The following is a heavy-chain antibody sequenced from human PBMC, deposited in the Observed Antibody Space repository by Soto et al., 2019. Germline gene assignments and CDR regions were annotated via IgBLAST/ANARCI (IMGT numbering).Heavy chain of an antibody. CDR2: INHSGST. Sequence: PSETLSLTCAVYGGSFSGYYWSWIRQPPGKGLEWIGEINHSGSTNYNPSLKSRVTISVDTSKNQFSLKLSSVTAADTAVYYCARGGYDFWSGYDYYYMDVWGKGTTVTVSS. J-gene: IGHJ6*03. CDR1: GGSFSGYY. D-gene: IGHD3-3*01. V-gene: IGHV4-34*01. CDR3: ARGGYDFWSGYDYYYMDV.